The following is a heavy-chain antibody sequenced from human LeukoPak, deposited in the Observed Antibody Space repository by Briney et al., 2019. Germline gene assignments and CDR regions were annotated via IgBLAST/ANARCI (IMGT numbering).Heavy chain of an antibody. Sequence: PGRSLRLSCTASGYSLGDYAMSWVRQAPGKGLGWVGFIRSKAYGGTTEYAASVKGRFTISRDDSKSIAYLQMNSLKTEDTAVYYCTRVKGAVTGVWFDPWGQGTLVTVSS. D-gene: IGHD2-21*02. CDR1: GYSLGDYA. CDR3: TRVKGAVTGVWFDP. J-gene: IGHJ5*02. CDR2: IRSKAYGGTT. V-gene: IGHV3-49*04.